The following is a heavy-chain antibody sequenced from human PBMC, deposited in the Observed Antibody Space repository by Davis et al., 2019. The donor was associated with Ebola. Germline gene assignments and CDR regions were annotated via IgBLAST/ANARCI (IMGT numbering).Heavy chain of an antibody. J-gene: IGHJ5*02. CDR3: ARDNWDTIFGVVITTLNWFDP. CDR2: ISAYNGNT. Sequence: AASVKVSCKASGYTFTSYGISWVRQAPGQGLEWMGWISAYNGNTNSAQKLQGRVTMTTDTSTSTTYMELRSLRSDDTAVYYCARDNWDTIFGVVITTLNWFDPWGQGTLVTVSS. D-gene: IGHD3-3*01. V-gene: IGHV1-18*01. CDR1: GYTFTSYG.